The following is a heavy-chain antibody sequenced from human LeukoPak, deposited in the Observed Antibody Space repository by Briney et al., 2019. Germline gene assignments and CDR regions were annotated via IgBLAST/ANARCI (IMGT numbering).Heavy chain of an antibody. D-gene: IGHD3-22*01. CDR2: IYSGGST. CDR1: GFTVRSNY. J-gene: IGHJ4*02. CDR3: ARTRVVVTTYDSSDYYSQAFDY. Sequence: GGSLRLSCAASGFTVRSNYMSGVPQAPGKGLEWGSVIYSGGSTYYADSVKGRFTISRDNSKNTLYLQMNSLRVEDTAVYYCARTRVVVTTYDSSDYYSQAFDYWGQGTLVTVSS. V-gene: IGHV3-53*01.